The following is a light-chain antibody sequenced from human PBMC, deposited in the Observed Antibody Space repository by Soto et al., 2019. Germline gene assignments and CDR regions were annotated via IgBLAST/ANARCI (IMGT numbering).Light chain of an antibody. CDR2: EVS. J-gene: IGLJ1*01. Sequence: QSALTQPASVSGSPGQSITISCTGTSSDVGSYNLVSWYQQHPGKAPKLMIYEVSKLPSGVSNRFSGSKSGNTSSLTISGLHAEDEADYYCCSYAGSSTPYVFGTGTKLTVL. V-gene: IGLV2-23*02. CDR1: SSDVGSYNL. CDR3: CSYAGSSTPYV.